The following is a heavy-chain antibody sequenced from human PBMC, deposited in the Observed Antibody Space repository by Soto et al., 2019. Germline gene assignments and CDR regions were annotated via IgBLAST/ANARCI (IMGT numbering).Heavy chain of an antibody. Sequence: QVQLVQSGAEVKKPGASVKVSCKASGYTFTSYYMHWVRQAPGQGLEWMGIINPSGGSTSYAQKFQGRVTMTRDTSTSTVYMELSRLRSEDTAVYYCARDQQRIAVAGTRWFDPWGQGTLVTVSS. CDR2: INPSGGST. CDR1: GYTFTSYY. J-gene: IGHJ5*02. D-gene: IGHD6-19*01. CDR3: ARDQQRIAVAGTRWFDP. V-gene: IGHV1-46*01.